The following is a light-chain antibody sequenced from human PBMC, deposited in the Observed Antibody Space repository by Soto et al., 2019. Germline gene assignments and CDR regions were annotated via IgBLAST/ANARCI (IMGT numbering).Light chain of an antibody. CDR1: QTISSY. Sequence: DIQMTQSPSSLSASVGDRVTITCRASQTISSYLNWYQQKPGNAPKLLIYAASILQSGVPSRFSGSGSGTDFTLTISSLQPEDFATYYCQQSYTTPRTFGQGTKVDI. V-gene: IGKV1-39*01. CDR2: AAS. J-gene: IGKJ1*01. CDR3: QQSYTTPRT.